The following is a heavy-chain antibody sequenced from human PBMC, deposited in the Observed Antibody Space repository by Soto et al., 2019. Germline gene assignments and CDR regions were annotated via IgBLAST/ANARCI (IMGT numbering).Heavy chain of an antibody. CDR2: ISGSSSSI. Sequence: GGSLRLSCAASGFTFSSYALSWVRQAPGKGLEWISDISGSSSSIYYADSVKGRFTISRDNAKNSLYLQMNSLRDEDTAVYYCARVSYYDVDYWGQGTLVTVSS. CDR3: ARVSYYDVDY. V-gene: IGHV3-48*02. CDR1: GFTFSSYA. D-gene: IGHD3-10*01. J-gene: IGHJ4*02.